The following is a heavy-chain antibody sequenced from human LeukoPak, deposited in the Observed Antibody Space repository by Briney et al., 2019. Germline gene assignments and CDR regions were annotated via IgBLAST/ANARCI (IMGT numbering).Heavy chain of an antibody. J-gene: IGHJ6*04. CDR1: GFTFSSYS. CDR2: ISSSSSYI. Sequence: PGGSLRLSCAASGFTFSSYSMNWVRQAPGKGLEWVSSISSSSSYIYYADSVKGRFTISRDNAKNSLYLQMNSLRAEDRAVYYCASVVPAAGDDYYYGMDVWGKGTTVTVSS. V-gene: IGHV3-21*01. D-gene: IGHD2-2*01. CDR3: ASVVPAAGDDYYYGMDV.